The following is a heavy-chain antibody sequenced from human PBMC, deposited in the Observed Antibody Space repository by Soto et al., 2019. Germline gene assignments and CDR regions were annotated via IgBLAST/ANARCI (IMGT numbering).Heavy chain of an antibody. CDR1: GYRFTSYW. CDR3: ERGYNSGLSLHPYYFDL. J-gene: IGHJ4*02. D-gene: IGHD6-19*01. CDR2: IYPGDFDT. Sequence: GESLKISCKGFGYRFTSYWIAWVRQMPVKGLEYMGIIYPGDFDTRYSPSFQGQVNISVDNSISSAYLQWSSLKASDAAIYYCERGYNSGLSLHPYYFDLWGQGTLV. V-gene: IGHV5-51*01.